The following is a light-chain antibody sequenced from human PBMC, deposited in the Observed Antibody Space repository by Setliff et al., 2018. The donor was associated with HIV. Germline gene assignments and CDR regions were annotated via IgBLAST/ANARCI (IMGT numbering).Light chain of an antibody. J-gene: IGLJ1*01. CDR2: EVS. V-gene: IGLV2-23*02. CDR1: SSDVGSYNF. Sequence: QSVLTQPASVSGSPGQSITISCTGTSSDVGSYNFVSWYQQHPGKAPKLMIYEVSKRPSGDPDRFSGSKSGNTASLTISGLQADDEADYYCCSYAGSSIFYVFGSGTKVTVL. CDR3: CSYAGSSIFYV.